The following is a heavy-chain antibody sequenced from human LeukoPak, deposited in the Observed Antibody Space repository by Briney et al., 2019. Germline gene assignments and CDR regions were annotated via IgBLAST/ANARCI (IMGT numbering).Heavy chain of an antibody. CDR1: GFTFSDYY. CDR2: ISSGSTI. D-gene: IGHD4-17*01. V-gene: IGHV3-11*01. Sequence: GGSLRLSCAASGFTFSDYYMSWIRQAPGKGLEWVSYISSGSTIYYADSVKGRFTISRDNAKNSLYLQMNSLRAEDTAVYYCARGRLYGDYGGPYFDYWGQGTLVTVSS. J-gene: IGHJ4*02. CDR3: ARGRLYGDYGGPYFDY.